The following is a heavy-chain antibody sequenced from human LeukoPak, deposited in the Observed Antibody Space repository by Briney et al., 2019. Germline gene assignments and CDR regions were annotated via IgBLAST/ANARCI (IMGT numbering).Heavy chain of an antibody. CDR3: ARPITIFGVPVRYYYNYMDV. J-gene: IGHJ6*03. Sequence: ASVKVSCKVSGYTSPFYGITWVRQAPGQGLEWMGWISAYNGNTNYAQQLQGRVTMTTDTSTSTAYMELRSLRSDDTAVYYCARPITIFGVPVRYYYNYMDVWGKGTTVTVSS. D-gene: IGHD3-3*01. CDR2: ISAYNGNT. V-gene: IGHV1-18*01. CDR1: GYTSPFYG.